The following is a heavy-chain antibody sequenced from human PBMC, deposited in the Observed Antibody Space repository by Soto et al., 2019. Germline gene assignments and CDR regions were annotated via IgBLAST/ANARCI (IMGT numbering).Heavy chain of an antibody. CDR2: ISYDGSNK. CDR3: ARPLWRNDYNWGYFDL. CDR1: GFTFSSYA. J-gene: IGHJ2*01. V-gene: IGHV3-30-3*01. Sequence: QVQLVESGGGVVQPGRSLRLSCAASGFTFSSYAMHWVHQAPGKGLEWVAVISYDGSNKYYADSVKGRFTICRDNSKNSLYLQMNSLRAEDTAVYYCARPLWRNDYNWGYFDLWGRGTLVTVSS. D-gene: IGHD4-4*01.